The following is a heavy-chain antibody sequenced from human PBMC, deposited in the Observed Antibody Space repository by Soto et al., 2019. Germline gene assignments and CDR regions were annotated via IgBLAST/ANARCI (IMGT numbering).Heavy chain of an antibody. CDR2: IRSKAYGGTT. CDR1: GFTFGDYA. CDR3: TRLAVAGTGGYYYYYGMDV. D-gene: IGHD6-19*01. J-gene: IGHJ6*02. V-gene: IGHV3-49*03. Sequence: HPGGSLRLSCTASGFTFGDYAMSWFRQAPGKGLEWVGFIRSKAYGGTTEYAASVKGRFTISRDDSKSIAYLQMNSLKTEDTAVYYCTRLAVAGTGGYYYYYGMDVWGQGTTVTVSS.